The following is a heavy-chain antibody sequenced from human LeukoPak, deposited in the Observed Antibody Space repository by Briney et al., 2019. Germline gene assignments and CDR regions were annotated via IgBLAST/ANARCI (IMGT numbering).Heavy chain of an antibody. CDR1: GGSFSGYY. CDR2: INHSGST. D-gene: IGHD5-18*01. J-gene: IGHJ4*02. V-gene: IGHV4-34*01. Sequence: SETLSLTCAVYGGSFSGYYWSWIRQPPGKGLEWLGEINHSGSTNYNPSLKSRVTISVDTSKNQFSLKLSSVTAADTAVYYCASGDRRSGYSYGSPFDYWGQGTLVTVSS. CDR3: ASGDRRSGYSYGSPFDY.